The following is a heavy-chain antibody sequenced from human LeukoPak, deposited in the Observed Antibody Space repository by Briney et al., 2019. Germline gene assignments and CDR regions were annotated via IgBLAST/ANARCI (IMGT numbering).Heavy chain of an antibody. D-gene: IGHD6-13*01. CDR3: VRSLIAADLGANWFDP. J-gene: IGHJ5*02. CDR2: IYYSGST. V-gene: IGHV4-39*01. CDR1: GGSISSSSYY. Sequence: SETLSLTCTVSGGSISSSSYYWGWIRQPPGKGLEWIGSIYYSGSTYYNPSLKSRVTISVDTSKNQFSLKLSSVTAADTAVYYCVRSLIAADLGANWFDPWGQGTLVTVSS.